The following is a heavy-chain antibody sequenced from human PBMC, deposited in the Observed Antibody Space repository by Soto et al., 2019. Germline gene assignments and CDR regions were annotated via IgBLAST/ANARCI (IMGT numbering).Heavy chain of an antibody. Sequence: QVQLVQSGDEVKKPGSSVKVSCKASGGTFSSYAISWVRQAPGQGLEWMGGIIPIFGTANYAQKFQGRVRITADESTITAYMERSSLRSEDTAVYYCASSDPNEVLVITSYNGMDVWGQGTTVTVSS. CDR3: ASSDPNEVLVITSYNGMDV. D-gene: IGHD3-22*01. J-gene: IGHJ6*02. CDR2: IIPIFGTA. CDR1: GGTFSSYA. V-gene: IGHV1-69*01.